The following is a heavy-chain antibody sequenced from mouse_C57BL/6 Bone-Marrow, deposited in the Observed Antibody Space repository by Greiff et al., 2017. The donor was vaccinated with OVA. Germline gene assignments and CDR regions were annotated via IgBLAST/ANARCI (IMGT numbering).Heavy chain of an antibody. CDR3: NYYDYWYFDV. V-gene: IGHV1-72*01. D-gene: IGHD2-4*01. CDR1: GYTFTSYW. Sequence: QVQLKQPGAELVKPGASVKLSCKASGYTFTSYWMHWVKQRPGRGLEWIGRIDPNSGGTKYNEKFKSKATLTVDKPSSTAYMQLSSLTSEDSAVYYCNYYDYWYFDVWGTGTTVTVSS. CDR2: IDPNSGGT. J-gene: IGHJ1*03.